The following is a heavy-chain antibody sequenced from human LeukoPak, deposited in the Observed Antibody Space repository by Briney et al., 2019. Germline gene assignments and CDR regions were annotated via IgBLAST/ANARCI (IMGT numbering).Heavy chain of an antibody. CDR1: GFSFSSHG. D-gene: IGHD5-12*01. CDR2: ISSSDAYI. V-gene: IGHV3-21*04. J-gene: IGHJ4*02. CDR3: AKDRRGYKDFDY. Sequence: KTGGSLRLTCAAAGFSFSSHGMNWVRQAPGKGLEWVSSISSSDAYIYHADSVKGRFTISRDNSKNTLYLQMNSLRAEDTAVYYCAKDRRGYKDFDYWGQGTLVTVSS.